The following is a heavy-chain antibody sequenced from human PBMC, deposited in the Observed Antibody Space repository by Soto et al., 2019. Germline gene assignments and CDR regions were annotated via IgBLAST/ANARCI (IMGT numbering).Heavy chain of an antibody. CDR1: GFTFSMYW. D-gene: IGHD1-1*01. CDR3: TRGPRSTSTGTGAF. V-gene: IGHV3-74*01. J-gene: IGHJ4*02. CDR2: INDDGIST. Sequence: VGSLRLSCAASGFTFSMYWMHWVRQVPGKGPEWVSRINDDGISTNYADSVKGRFTISRDNAKNTLYLQMNALRVEGTAVYYCTRGPRSTSTGTGAFWGQGTLVTVSS.